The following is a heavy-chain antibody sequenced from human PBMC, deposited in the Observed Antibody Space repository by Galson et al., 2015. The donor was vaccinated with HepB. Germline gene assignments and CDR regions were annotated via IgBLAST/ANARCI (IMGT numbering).Heavy chain of an antibody. CDR2: ISWNSGSI. Sequence: SLRLSCAASGFTFDDYAMHWVRQAPGKGLEWVSGISWNSGSIGYADSVKGRFTISRDNAKNSLYLQMNSLRAEDTALHYCAKDMGTGAGTPTLFDHWGQGTLVTVSS. CDR1: GFTFDDYA. CDR3: AKDMGTGAGTPTLFDH. D-gene: IGHD1-1*01. V-gene: IGHV3-9*01. J-gene: IGHJ4*02.